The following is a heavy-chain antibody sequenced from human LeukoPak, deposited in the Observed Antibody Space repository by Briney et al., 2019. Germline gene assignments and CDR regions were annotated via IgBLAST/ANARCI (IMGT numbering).Heavy chain of an antibody. CDR3: ARAYCGGDCSGYFHH. D-gene: IGHD2-21*02. CDR2: INQSGST. J-gene: IGHJ1*01. Sequence: SETLSLTCAVYGGSFSGYYWSWVRQPPGKGLEWIGEINQSGSTNYNPSLKSRVSISLDTSKNQFSLNLSSVTAADTAVDYCARAYCGGDCSGYFHHWGQGTLVTVSS. V-gene: IGHV4-34*01. CDR1: GGSFSGYY.